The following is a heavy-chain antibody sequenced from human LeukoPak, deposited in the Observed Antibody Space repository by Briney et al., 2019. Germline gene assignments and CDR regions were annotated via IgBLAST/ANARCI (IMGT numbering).Heavy chain of an antibody. J-gene: IGHJ4*02. CDR3: AKVSGYCTNGVCFSYY. CDR2: ISGSGGST. V-gene: IGHV3-23*01. CDR1: GFTFNSYW. Sequence: GSLILSCAASGFTFNSYWMHWVRQAPGKGLEWVSAISGSGGSTYYYAASVKGRITISRDNSKKTLYLQMNSLRAEETAVYYWAKVSGYCTNGVCFSYYWGQGTLVTVSS. D-gene: IGHD2-8*01.